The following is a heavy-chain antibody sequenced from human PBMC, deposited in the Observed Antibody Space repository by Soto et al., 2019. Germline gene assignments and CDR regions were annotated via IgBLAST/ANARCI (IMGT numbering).Heavy chain of an antibody. Sequence: SETLSLTCAVYGGSFSGYYWSWIRQPPGKGLEWIGEINHSGSTNYNPSLKSRVTISVDTSKNQFSLKLSSVTAADTAVYYCAIVSYDILTGYYNVCWFDPWGQGTLVTVSS. CDR1: GGSFSGYY. D-gene: IGHD3-9*01. V-gene: IGHV4-34*01. CDR2: INHSGST. J-gene: IGHJ5*02. CDR3: AIVSYDILTGYYNVCWFDP.